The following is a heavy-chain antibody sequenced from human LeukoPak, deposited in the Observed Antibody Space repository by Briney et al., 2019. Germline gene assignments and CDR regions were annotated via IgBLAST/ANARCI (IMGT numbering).Heavy chain of an antibody. V-gene: IGHV3-30*02. D-gene: IGHD2/OR15-2a*01. J-gene: IGHJ4*02. CDR1: GFTFSSFG. CDR3: AKDSPTYYADS. Sequence: PGGSLRLSCAASGFTFSSFGMHWVRQAPGKGLEWVSFINYNGRDKYYADSVKGRFTISRDSSKNTLSLQMNSLRAADTAVYFCAKDSPTYYADSWGQGTLVTVSS. CDR2: INYNGRDK.